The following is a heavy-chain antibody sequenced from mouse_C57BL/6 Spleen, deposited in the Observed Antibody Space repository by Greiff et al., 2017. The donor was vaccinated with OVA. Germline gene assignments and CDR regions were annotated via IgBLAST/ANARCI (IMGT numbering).Heavy chain of an antibody. J-gene: IGHJ1*03. CDR3: ARRVYYYGSSYWYFDV. CDR2: INPGSGGT. V-gene: IGHV1-54*01. CDR1: GYAFTNYL. D-gene: IGHD1-1*01. Sequence: VQLQQSGAELVRPGTSVKVSCKASGYAFTNYLIEWVKQRPGQGLEWIGVINPGSGGTNYNEKFKGKATLTADKSSSTAYMQLSSLPSEASAVYFCARRVYYYGSSYWYFDVWGTGTTVTVSS.